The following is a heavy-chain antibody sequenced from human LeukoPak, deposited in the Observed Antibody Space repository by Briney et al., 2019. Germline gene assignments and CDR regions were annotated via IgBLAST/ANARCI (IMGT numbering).Heavy chain of an antibody. CDR1: GVTLRNYW. Sequence: GGSLRLSCVASGVTLRNYWMAWVRQAPGKGLEWLANIREDGREINYVDSVKGRFTISRDNAKNSLYLQMDSLRVEDTAVYYCARDISGWLDYWGQGTLVTVSS. J-gene: IGHJ4*02. D-gene: IGHD6-19*01. CDR2: IREDGREI. V-gene: IGHV3-7*01. CDR3: ARDISGWLDY.